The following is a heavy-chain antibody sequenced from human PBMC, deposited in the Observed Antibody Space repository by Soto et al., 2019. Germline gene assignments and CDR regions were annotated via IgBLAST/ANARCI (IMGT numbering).Heavy chain of an antibody. CDR2: IYYSEST. CDR3: ARDRAGALYCDY. D-gene: IGHD6-13*01. Sequence: QVQLQESGPGLVKPSQTLSLTCTVSGGSISSGGYYWSWIRQHPGKGLEWIGNIYYSESTYYNPSHTSRSTTSFDTSKNQSSLELSSVTAADTAADSCARDRAGALYCDYCGQETLVTVSS. J-gene: IGHJ4*02. CDR1: GGSISSGGYY. V-gene: IGHV4-31*03.